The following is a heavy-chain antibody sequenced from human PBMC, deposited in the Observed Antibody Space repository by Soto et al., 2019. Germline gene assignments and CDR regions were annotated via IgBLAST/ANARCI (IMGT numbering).Heavy chain of an antibody. D-gene: IGHD3-16*02. V-gene: IGHV4-4*07. CDR3: ARESVSGTYRFDS. CDR2: IHDTGRN. Sequence: QVQLQESGPGLVRPSETLSLTCTVSGDSLSTYYWSCIRPPAEERLEWIGRIHDTGRNNYNPSLKSRVTMSVDTSKNQFSLRVNSVTAADTAVYYCARESVSGTYRFDSWGQGTLVTVSS. CDR1: GDSLSTYY. J-gene: IGHJ4*02.